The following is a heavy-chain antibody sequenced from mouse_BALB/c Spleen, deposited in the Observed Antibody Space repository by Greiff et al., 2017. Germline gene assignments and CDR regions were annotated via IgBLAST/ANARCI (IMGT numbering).Heavy chain of an antibody. CDR2: IWGDGST. J-gene: IGHJ4*01. CDR1: GFSLTGYG. D-gene: IGHD2-14*01. Sequence: QVQLKESGPGLVAPSQSLSITCTVSGFSLTGYGVNWVRQPPGKGLEWLGMIWGDGSTDYNSALKSRLSISKDNSKSQVFLKMNSLQTDDTARYYCARTAYYRYDVGGYAMDYWGQGTSVTVSS. CDR3: ARTAYYRYDVGGYAMDY. V-gene: IGHV2-6-7*01.